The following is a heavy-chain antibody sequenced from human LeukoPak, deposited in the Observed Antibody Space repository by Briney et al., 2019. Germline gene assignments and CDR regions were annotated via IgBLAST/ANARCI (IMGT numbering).Heavy chain of an antibody. D-gene: IGHD3-3*01. CDR3: ARGFRDY. Sequence: PGGSLILSRAASGFIFSSYWMHWVRQAPGKGLVWVSRIKNDGSSTSYADSVKGRFTISRDNAKNTLYLQMNSLRAEDTAVYYCARGFRDYWGQGTLVTVSS. J-gene: IGHJ4*02. CDR2: IKNDGSST. V-gene: IGHV3-74*01. CDR1: GFIFSSYW.